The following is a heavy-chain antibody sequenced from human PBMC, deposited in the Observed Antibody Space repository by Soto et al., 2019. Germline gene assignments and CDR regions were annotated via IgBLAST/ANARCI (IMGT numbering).Heavy chain of an antibody. V-gene: IGHV4-39*07. CDR1: GGSISSSSYY. J-gene: IGHJ4*02. Sequence: SETLSLTCTVSGGSISSSSYYWGWIRQPPGKGLEWIGSIYYSGSTNYNPSLKSRVTISVDTSKNQFSLKLSSVTAADTAVYYCARGPKGTTVTPYYFDYWGQGTLVTVSS. CDR3: ARGPKGTTVTPYYFDY. D-gene: IGHD4-17*01. CDR2: IYYSGST.